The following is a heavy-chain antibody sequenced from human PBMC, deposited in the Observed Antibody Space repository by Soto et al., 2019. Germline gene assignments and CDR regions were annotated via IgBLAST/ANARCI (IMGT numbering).Heavy chain of an antibody. CDR2: INAGNGNT. D-gene: IGHD6-13*01. Sequence: ASVKVSCKASGHTFTSYAMHWVRQAPGQRLEWMGWINAGNGNTKYSQKFQGRVTITRDTSASTAYMELSSLRSEDTAVYYCATTRVAAAGIFDYWGQGTLVTVSS. J-gene: IGHJ4*02. V-gene: IGHV1-3*01. CDR1: GHTFTSYA. CDR3: ATTRVAAAGIFDY.